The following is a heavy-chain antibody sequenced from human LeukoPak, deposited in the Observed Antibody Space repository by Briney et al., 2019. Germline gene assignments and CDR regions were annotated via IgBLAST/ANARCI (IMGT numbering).Heavy chain of an antibody. V-gene: IGHV5-10-1*01. CDR3: ARTGERDYYYGMDV. Sequence: GESLKISCKGAGYSFTSYWISWVRQMPGKGLEWLGRIDPSDSYTNYSPSFHGHVTISADKSISTAYLQWSSLKASDTAMYYCARTGERDYYYGMDVWGQGTTVTVSS. CDR1: GYSFTSYW. J-gene: IGHJ6*02. D-gene: IGHD7-27*01. CDR2: IDPSDSYT.